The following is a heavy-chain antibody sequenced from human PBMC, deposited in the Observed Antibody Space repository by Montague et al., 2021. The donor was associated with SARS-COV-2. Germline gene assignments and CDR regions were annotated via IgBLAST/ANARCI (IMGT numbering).Heavy chain of an antibody. J-gene: IGHJ4*02. CDR2: TYHSGST. CDR3: ARDVRYYDFWSGRAQTSPDY. CDR1: GYSISSGYY. D-gene: IGHD3-3*01. V-gene: IGHV4-38-2*02. Sequence: SETRSLTCTVSGYSISSGYYWGWIRQPPGKGLEWIGSTYHSGSTXYNPSLKSRVTISVDTSKNQFSLKLSSVTAADTAVYYCARDVRYYDFWSGRAQTSPDYWGQGTLVTVSS.